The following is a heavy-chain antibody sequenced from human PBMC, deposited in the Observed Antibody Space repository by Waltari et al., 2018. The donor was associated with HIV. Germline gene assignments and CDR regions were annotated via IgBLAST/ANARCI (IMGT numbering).Heavy chain of an antibody. CDR3: ATKRQLRYFDWQNDY. CDR1: GGTFSSYA. D-gene: IGHD3-9*01. V-gene: IGHV1-69*06. Sequence: QVQLVQSGAEVKKPGSSVKVSCKASGGTFSSYALSWVRKAPGQWLEWMGGIIPIFGTANYAQKFQGRVTITADKSTSTAYMELSSLRSEDTAVYYCATKRQLRYFDWQNDYWGQGTLVTVSS. CDR2: IIPIFGTA. J-gene: IGHJ4*02.